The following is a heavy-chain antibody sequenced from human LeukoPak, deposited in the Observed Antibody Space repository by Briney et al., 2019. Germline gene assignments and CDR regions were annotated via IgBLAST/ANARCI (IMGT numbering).Heavy chain of an antibody. CDR2: ISYDGSNK. CDR1: GFTFSSYA. CDR3: ARESVNYYDSSGSFDY. Sequence: GGSLRLSCAASGFTFSSYAMHWVRQAPGKGLEWVAVISYDGSNKYYADSVKGRFTISRDNSKNTLYLQMNSLRAEDTAVYYCARESVNYYDSSGSFDYWGQGTLVTVSS. D-gene: IGHD3-22*01. V-gene: IGHV3-30-3*01. J-gene: IGHJ4*02.